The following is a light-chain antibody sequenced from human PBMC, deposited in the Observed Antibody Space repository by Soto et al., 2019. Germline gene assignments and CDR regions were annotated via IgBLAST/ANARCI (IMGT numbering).Light chain of an antibody. CDR2: WAS. CDR3: HQHYSSPYT. J-gene: IGKJ2*01. CDR1: QSLLYSSDNRNN. V-gene: IGKV4-1*01. Sequence: DIVMTQSPDSLAVSLGERATINCKSSQSLLYSSDNRNNLTWYQQKPGQPPKLLISWASTRDSGVPDRFSGSGSGTDFTLTISSLQAEDVDVYYCHQHYSSPYTFGQGTKVDIK.